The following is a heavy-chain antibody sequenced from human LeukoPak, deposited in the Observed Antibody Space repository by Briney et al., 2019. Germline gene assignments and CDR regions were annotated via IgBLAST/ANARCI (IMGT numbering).Heavy chain of an antibody. Sequence: ASVKVSCKASGYTFTSYGISWVRQAPGQGLEWMGWISAYNGNTNYAQKLKGRVTMTTDTSTSTAYMELRSLRSDDTAVYYCAREGGTVVPADAGDYWGQGTLVTVSS. CDR1: GYTFTSYG. CDR3: AREGGTVVPADAGDY. D-gene: IGHD2-2*01. CDR2: ISAYNGNT. V-gene: IGHV1-18*01. J-gene: IGHJ4*02.